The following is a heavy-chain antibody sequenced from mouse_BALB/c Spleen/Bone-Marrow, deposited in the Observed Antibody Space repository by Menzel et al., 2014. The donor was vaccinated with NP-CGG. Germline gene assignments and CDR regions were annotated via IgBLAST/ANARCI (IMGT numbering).Heavy chain of an antibody. V-gene: IGHV3-5*02. J-gene: IGHJ2*01. D-gene: IGHD2-1*01. Sequence: EVKLQESGPGLVKPSQTVSLTCTVTGISIXTGNYRWSWIRQFPGNKLEWIGYIYYSGTITYNPSLTSRTTITRDTSKNQFSLEMNSLTAEDTATYYCARYGNYFDYWGHGTTLTVSS. CDR2: IYYSGTI. CDR3: ARYGNYFDY. CDR1: GISIXTGNYR.